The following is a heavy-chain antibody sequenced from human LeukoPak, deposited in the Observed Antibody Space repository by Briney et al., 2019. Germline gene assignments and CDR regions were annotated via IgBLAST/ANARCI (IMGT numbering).Heavy chain of an antibody. Sequence: KSSETLSLTCTVSGGSISSSSYYWGWIRQPPGKGLEWIGSIYYSGSTYYNPSLKSRVTISVDTSKNQFSLNLSSVTAADTAVYYCARPRSGSYFDWFDPWGQGTLVTVSS. J-gene: IGHJ5*02. V-gene: IGHV4-39*01. CDR3: ARPRSGSYFDWFDP. CDR1: GGSISSSSYY. CDR2: IYYSGST. D-gene: IGHD1-26*01.